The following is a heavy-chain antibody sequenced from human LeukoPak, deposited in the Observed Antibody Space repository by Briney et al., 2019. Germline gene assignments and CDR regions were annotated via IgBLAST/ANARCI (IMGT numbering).Heavy chain of an antibody. J-gene: IGHJ4*02. V-gene: IGHV3-30*04. CDR1: GFTFSSYS. CDR2: ISYDGSNK. Sequence: GGSLRLSCAASGFTFSSYSMHWVRQPPGKGLEWVAVISYDGSNKYYADSVKGRFTIARDTSKNTMYLQMNSLRAEDTAVYYCARDGYGSSPSYYFDYWGQGTLVTVSS. CDR3: ARDGYGSSPSYYFDY. D-gene: IGHD6-6*01.